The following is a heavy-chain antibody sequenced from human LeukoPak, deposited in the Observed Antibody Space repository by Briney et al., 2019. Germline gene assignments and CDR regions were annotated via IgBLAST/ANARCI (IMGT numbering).Heavy chain of an antibody. D-gene: IGHD2-15*01. V-gene: IGHV3-30*18. CDR3: TKASAARCIGVFCYPFDH. J-gene: IGHJ4*02. CDR1: GFTFSSYS. CDR2: ISYDGSNK. Sequence: GGSLRLSCAASGFTFSSYSMNWVRQAPGKGLEWVAVISYDGSNKYYADSVKGRFTISRDNSKNILYLQMNSLRVEDTAVYYCTKASAARCIGVFCYPFDHWGQGTLVTVSS.